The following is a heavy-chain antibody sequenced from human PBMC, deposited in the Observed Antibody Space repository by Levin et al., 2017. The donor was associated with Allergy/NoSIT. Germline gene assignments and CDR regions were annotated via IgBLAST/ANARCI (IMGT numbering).Heavy chain of an antibody. CDR2: IFSTGST. Sequence: PGKGLEWLGYIFSTGSTYYNSSLKSRLTISEDTSNNQFSLTLTSVTAADTAVYYCARAYGDFRGLDYYYAMDVWGQGTTVTVSS. D-gene: IGHD2-21*02. CDR3: ARAYGDFRGLDYYYAMDV. V-gene: IGHV4-30-4*01. J-gene: IGHJ6*02.